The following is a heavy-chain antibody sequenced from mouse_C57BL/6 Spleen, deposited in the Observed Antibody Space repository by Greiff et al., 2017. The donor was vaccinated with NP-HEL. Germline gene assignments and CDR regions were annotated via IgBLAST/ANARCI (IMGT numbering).Heavy chain of an antibody. Sequence: EVKLQESGGGLVKPGGSLKLSCAASGFTFSDYGMHWVRQAPEKGLEWVAYISSGSSTIYYADTVKGRFTISRDNAKNTLFLQMTSLRSEDTAMYYGAREDYYGSSYWYFDVWGTGTTVTVSS. V-gene: IGHV5-17*01. CDR1: GFTFSDYG. CDR3: AREDYYGSSYWYFDV. CDR2: ISSGSSTI. J-gene: IGHJ1*03. D-gene: IGHD1-1*01.